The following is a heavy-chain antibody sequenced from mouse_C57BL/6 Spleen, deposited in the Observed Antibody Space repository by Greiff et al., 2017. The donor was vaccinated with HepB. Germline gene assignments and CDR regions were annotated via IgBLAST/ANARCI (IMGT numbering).Heavy chain of an antibody. CDR2: IDPETGGT. CDR3: TNSDYDEGFDY. D-gene: IGHD2-4*01. V-gene: IGHV1-15*01. CDR1: GYTFTDYE. Sequence: QVQLQQSGAELVRPGASVTLSCKASGYTFTDYEMHWVKQTPVHGLEWIGAIDPETGGTAYNQKFKGKAILTADKSSSTAYMELRSLTSEDSAVYYCTNSDYDEGFDYWGQGTTLTVSS. J-gene: IGHJ2*01.